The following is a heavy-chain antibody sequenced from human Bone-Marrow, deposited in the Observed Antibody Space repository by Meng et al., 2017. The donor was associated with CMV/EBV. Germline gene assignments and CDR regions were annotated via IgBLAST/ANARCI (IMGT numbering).Heavy chain of an antibody. CDR3: ARGDCSSNSCYDFDH. J-gene: IGHJ4*02. Sequence: ASVKVSCKASGSTFTGYYMHWVRQAPGQGLEWMGWINPNSGDTNYAQKFQGRVSMTRDTSISTAYMELSRLRSDDTAVYYCARGDCSSNSCYDFDHWGQGALVTVSS. V-gene: IGHV1-2*02. CDR2: INPNSGDT. CDR1: GSTFTGYY. D-gene: IGHD2-2*01.